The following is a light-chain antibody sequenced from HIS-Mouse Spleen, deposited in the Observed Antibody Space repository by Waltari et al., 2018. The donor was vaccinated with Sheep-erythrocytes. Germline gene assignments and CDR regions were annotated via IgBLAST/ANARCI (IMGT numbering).Light chain of an antibody. CDR1: SRDVGSYNL. CDR3: CSYAGSSTPWV. CDR2: EGS. J-gene: IGLJ3*02. V-gene: IGLV2-23*01. Sequence: QSALTQPASVSGSPGQSITISCTGTSRDVGSYNLFSWYPQHPGKAPKLLIYEGSRRPSGGSNRFSGSKSGNTASLTISGLQAEDEADYYCCSYAGSSTPWVFGGGTKLTVL.